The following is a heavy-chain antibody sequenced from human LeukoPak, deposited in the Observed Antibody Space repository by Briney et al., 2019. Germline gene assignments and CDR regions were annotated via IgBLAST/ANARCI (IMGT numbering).Heavy chain of an antibody. CDR1: GFTFNIYW. V-gene: IGHV3-74*01. CDR3: ARGRGTIYMFDY. J-gene: IGHJ4*02. CDR2: ISSDGSST. Sequence: GPSLRPSCAAYGFTFNIYWMHSARHVPGKGMVWVSSISSDGSSTTYADSGKGRFTISRDNASNTLYLQMNSLRAEDTAVYYCARGRGTIYMFDYWGQGTLVTVSS. D-gene: IGHD2/OR15-2a*01.